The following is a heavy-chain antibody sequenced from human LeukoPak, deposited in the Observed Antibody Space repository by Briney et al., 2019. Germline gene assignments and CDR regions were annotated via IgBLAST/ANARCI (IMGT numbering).Heavy chain of an antibody. CDR3: ARVGAVAAADC. V-gene: IGHV3-66*01. CDR2: IFGGDST. D-gene: IGHD6-19*01. Sequence: GGSLRLSCAASGFIVSSKYMSWVRQAPGKGLEWVSIIFGGDSTYYADSVKGRFTISRDNSKNTVYLQMNSLRAEDTAVYYCARVGAVAAADCWGQGTLVTVSS. CDR1: GFIVSSKY. J-gene: IGHJ4*02.